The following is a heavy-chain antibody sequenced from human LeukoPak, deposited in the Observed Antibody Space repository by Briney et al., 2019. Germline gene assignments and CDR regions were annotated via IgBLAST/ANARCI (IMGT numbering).Heavy chain of an antibody. J-gene: IGHJ5*02. CDR3: ARQYYYGSGLDP. V-gene: IGHV4-39*07. Sequence: SETLSLTCTVSGGSISSSSYYWGWIRQPPGKGLEWIGSIYYGGSTYYNPSLKSRVTISVDTSKSQFSLKLSSVTAADTAVYYCARQYYYGSGLDPWGQGTLVTVSS. D-gene: IGHD3-10*01. CDR2: IYYGGST. CDR1: GGSISSSSYY.